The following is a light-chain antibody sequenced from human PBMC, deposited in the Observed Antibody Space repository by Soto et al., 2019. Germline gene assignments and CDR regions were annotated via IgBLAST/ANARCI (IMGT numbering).Light chain of an antibody. Sequence: DIQMTQSPSSLSASVGDRVTITCRASQSISSYLNWYQQKPGKAPKLLIYAASSLQSGLPSRCSGSGSGTDCTLTISTLQPEEFATYYCQQSYSTPGRFGQGTKVEIK. CDR3: QQSYSTPGR. CDR2: AAS. CDR1: QSISSY. V-gene: IGKV1-39*01. J-gene: IGKJ1*01.